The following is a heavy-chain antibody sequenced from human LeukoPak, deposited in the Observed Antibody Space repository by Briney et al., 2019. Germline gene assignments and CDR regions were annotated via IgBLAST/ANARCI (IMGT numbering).Heavy chain of an antibody. Sequence: PSETLSLTCTVSGGSISSGSYYWSWIRQPAGKGLEWIGRIYTSGSTNYNPSLKSRVTISVDTSKNQFSLKLSSVTAADTAVYYCARSGGFDSYSVVVPAAIDYWGQGTLVTVSS. V-gene: IGHV4-61*02. D-gene: IGHD2-2*01. CDR3: ARSGGFDSYSVVVPAAIDY. CDR2: IYTSGST. J-gene: IGHJ4*02. CDR1: GGSISSGSYY.